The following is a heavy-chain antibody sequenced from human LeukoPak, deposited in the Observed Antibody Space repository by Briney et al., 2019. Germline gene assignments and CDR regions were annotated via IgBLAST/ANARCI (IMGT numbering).Heavy chain of an antibody. CDR2: IYYSGST. V-gene: IGHV4-31*03. J-gene: IGHJ4*02. CDR1: GGSISIGGYY. CDR3: ARASEDFSTSFYPDY. Sequence: PSETLSLTCTVYGGSISIGGYYWSWIRQHPGKGLEWIGYIYYSGSTYYNPSLKSRVTISVDTSKNQFSLKLSSVTAADTAVYYCARASEDFSTSFYPDYWGQGTLVTVSS. D-gene: IGHD2-2*01.